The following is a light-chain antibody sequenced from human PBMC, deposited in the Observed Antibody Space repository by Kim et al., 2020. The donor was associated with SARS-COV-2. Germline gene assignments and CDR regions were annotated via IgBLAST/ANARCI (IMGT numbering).Light chain of an antibody. CDR1: QSVIYSTNNKNY. Sequence: DIVMTQSPDSLAVSLGERATINCKSSQSVIYSTNNKNYLAWYQQKPGQPPKLLIYWASTRESGVPDRFSGSGSRTDFTLTISSLQAEDVAVYYCQQYYSTPRTFGQGTKVDIK. CDR3: QQYYSTPRT. CDR2: WAS. J-gene: IGKJ1*01. V-gene: IGKV4-1*01.